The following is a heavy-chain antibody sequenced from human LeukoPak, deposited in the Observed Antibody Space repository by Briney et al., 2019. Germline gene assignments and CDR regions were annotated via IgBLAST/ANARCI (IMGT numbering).Heavy chain of an antibody. V-gene: IGHV4-39*01. D-gene: IGHD2-15*01. Sequence: SETLSLTCTVSGGSVSSSFYYWGWIRQPPGKGLEWIGSLYYSGSTHYNPSLKSRVTMSVDTSKNQFSLNLSSVTAADTAVFFCASAATFSVDYWGQGTLVTVSP. CDR2: LYYSGST. CDR1: GGSVSSSFYY. J-gene: IGHJ4*02. CDR3: ASAATFSVDY.